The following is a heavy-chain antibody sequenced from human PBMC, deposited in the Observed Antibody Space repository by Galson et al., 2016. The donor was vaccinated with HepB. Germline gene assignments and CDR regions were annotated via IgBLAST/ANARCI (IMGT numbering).Heavy chain of an antibody. CDR2: ISGGGVST. Sequence: SLRLSCAASEFTFSNYAMSWVRQAPGEGLEWVSSISGGGVSTYYADSVKGRFTISRDNSKNTLYLQMNSLRAEDTALYYCARDGELGGSYYGRDFDIWGQGTMVTVSS. D-gene: IGHD1-26*01. V-gene: IGHV3-23*01. CDR1: EFTFSNYA. J-gene: IGHJ3*02. CDR3: ARDGELGGSYYGRDFDI.